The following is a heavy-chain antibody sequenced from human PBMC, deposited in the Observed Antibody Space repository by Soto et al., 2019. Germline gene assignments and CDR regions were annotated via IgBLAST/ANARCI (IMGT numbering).Heavy chain of an antibody. CDR2: MNPNSGNT. V-gene: IGHV1-8*01. CDR3: ARERTGTTSMDV. J-gene: IGHJ6*02. CDR1: GYTFTSYD. Sequence: QVQLVQSGAEVKQPGASVKVSCKASGYTFTSYDINWVRQATGQGLEWMGWMNPNSGNTGYAQKFQGRVTMTRNTSVSTAYMELTSLRSEDTAVYYCARERTGTTSMDVWGQGTTVTVSS. D-gene: IGHD1-1*01.